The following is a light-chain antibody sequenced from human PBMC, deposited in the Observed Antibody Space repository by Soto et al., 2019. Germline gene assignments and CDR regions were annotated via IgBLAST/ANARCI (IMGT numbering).Light chain of an antibody. CDR2: SNN. J-gene: IGLJ1*01. Sequence: QSVLTQPPSASGTPGQRVTISCSGSSSNIGSNTVNWYQQHPGTAPKLLIYSNNHRPSGVPYRFSGAKSGTSASLAISGLQSEEEADYYCATWYDSLNGYVFGTGTKVTVL. V-gene: IGLV1-44*01. CDR3: ATWYDSLNGYV. CDR1: SSNIGSNT.